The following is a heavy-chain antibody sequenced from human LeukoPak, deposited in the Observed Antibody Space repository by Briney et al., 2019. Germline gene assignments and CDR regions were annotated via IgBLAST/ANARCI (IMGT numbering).Heavy chain of an antibody. V-gene: IGHV3-23*01. J-gene: IGHJ4*02. CDR3: ASDSPGYDSGSYFAY. CDR1: GFTFSSSA. Sequence: PGGSLRLSCAASGFTFSSSAMSWVRQVPGKGLEWVSGISASGGSTYYADSVRGRFTISRDNSKNTLYVQMNSLRDEDTAVYYCASDSPGYDSGSYFAYWGQGTLVTVSS. CDR2: ISASGGST. D-gene: IGHD2-15*01.